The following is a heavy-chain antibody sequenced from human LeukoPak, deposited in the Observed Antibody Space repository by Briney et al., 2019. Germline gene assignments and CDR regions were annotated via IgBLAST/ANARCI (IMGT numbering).Heavy chain of an antibody. CDR1: GFTVSSNY. Sequence: GGSLRLSCAASGFTVSSNYMSWVRQAPGKGLEWVSAISGSGGSTYYADSVKGRFTISRDNSKNTLYLQMNSLRAEDTAVYYCAKVGSSWSYEGYYFDYWAREPWSPSPQ. V-gene: IGHV3-23*01. CDR3: AKVGSSWSYEGYYFDY. CDR2: ISGSGGST. D-gene: IGHD6-13*01. J-gene: IGHJ4*02.